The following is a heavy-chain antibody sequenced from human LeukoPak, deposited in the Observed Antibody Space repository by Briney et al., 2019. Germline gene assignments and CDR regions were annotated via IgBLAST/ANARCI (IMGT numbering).Heavy chain of an antibody. V-gene: IGHV4-39*07. CDR1: GGSISSSSYY. CDR2: IYYSGST. CDR3: ARAYYDILTGYRISFDY. Sequence: PSESLSLTCTVSGGSISSSSYYWGWIRQPPGKGLEWIGSIYYSGSTYYNPSLKSRVTISVDTSKNQFSLKLSSVTAADTAVYSCARAYYDILTGYRISFDYWGQGTLVTVSS. D-gene: IGHD3-9*01. J-gene: IGHJ4*02.